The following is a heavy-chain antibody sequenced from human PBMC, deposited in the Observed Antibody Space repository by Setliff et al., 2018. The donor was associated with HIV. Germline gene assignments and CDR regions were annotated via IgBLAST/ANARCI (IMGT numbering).Heavy chain of an antibody. CDR3: ARAEGAGADNFQH. CDR1: GGSISSTNW. Sequence: PSETLSLTCAVSGGSISSTNWWRWVRQPPGKGLEWSGEINHNRNTNYSPPLKSRVTISVDTTKNQFSVKLSCVTAADAAADYCARAEGAGADNFQHWGQGTLVTVSS. J-gene: IGHJ1*01. CDR2: INHNRNT. D-gene: IGHD1-26*01. V-gene: IGHV4-4*02.